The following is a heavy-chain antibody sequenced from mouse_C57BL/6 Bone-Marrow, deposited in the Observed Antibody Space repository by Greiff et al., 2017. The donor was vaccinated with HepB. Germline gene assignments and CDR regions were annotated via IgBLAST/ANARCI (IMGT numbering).Heavy chain of an antibody. CDR1: GYTFTSYW. D-gene: IGHD1-1*01. CDR2: IDPSDSYT. V-gene: IGHV1-69*01. J-gene: IGHJ1*03. CDR3: ARDHYGSSVNWYFDV. Sequence: QVQLQQSGAELVMPGASVKLSCKASGYTFTSYWMHWVKQRPGQGLEWIGEIDPSDSYTNYNQKFKGKSTLTVDKSSSTAYMQLSSLTSEDSAVYYCARDHYGSSVNWYFDVWGTGTTVTVSS.